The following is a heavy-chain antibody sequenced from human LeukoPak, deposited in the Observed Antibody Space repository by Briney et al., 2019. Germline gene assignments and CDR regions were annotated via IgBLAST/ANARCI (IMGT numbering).Heavy chain of an antibody. J-gene: IGHJ4*02. D-gene: IGHD3-22*01. Sequence: GGSLRLSCTASGFTFGDYAMSWVRQAPGKGLEWVGFIRSKAYGVTTEYAASVKGRFTISRDDSKSIAYLQMNSLKTEDTAVYYCTRADSSYYDSSGYPLGFDYWGQGTLVTVSS. CDR2: IRSKAYGVTT. CDR1: GFTFGDYA. CDR3: TRADSSYYDSSGYPLGFDY. V-gene: IGHV3-49*04.